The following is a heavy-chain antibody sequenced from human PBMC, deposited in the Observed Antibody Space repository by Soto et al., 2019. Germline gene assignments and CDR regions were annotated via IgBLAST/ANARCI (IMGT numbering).Heavy chain of an antibody. Sequence: GSLRLSCAASGFTFSSYAMSWVRQAPGKGLEWVSAISGSGGSTYYADSVKGRFTISRDNSKNTLYLQMNSLRAEDTAVYYCATSGTMYPNVDFDPWGQGTLVTVSS. D-gene: IGHD1-7*01. V-gene: IGHV3-23*01. CDR2: ISGSGGST. J-gene: IGHJ5*02. CDR1: GFTFSSYA. CDR3: ATSGTMYPNVDFDP.